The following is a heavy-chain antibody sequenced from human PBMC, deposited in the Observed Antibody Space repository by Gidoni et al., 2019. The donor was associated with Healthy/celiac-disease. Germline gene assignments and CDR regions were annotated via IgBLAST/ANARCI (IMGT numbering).Heavy chain of an antibody. Sequence: EVQLVESGGGLVQPGGSLRLSCAASGFTFSSYAMSWVRQAPGKGLEWVSLISGSGGSTYYADSVKGRFTISRDNSKNTLYLQMNSLRAEDTAVYYCAKDTHSSGWFYRDAFDIWGQGTMVTVSS. J-gene: IGHJ3*02. CDR3: AKDTHSSGWFYRDAFDI. V-gene: IGHV3-23*04. CDR1: GFTFSSYA. CDR2: ISGSGGST. D-gene: IGHD6-19*01.